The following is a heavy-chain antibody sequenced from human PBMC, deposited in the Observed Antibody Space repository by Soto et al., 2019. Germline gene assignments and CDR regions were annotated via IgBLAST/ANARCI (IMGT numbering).Heavy chain of an antibody. CDR1: GYTFTSYY. D-gene: IGHD6-13*01. J-gene: IGHJ6*02. CDR2: INPSGGST. Sequence: ASVKVSCKASGYTFTSYYMHGVRQAPGQGLEWMGIINPSGGSTSYAQKFQGRVTMTRDTSTSTVYMELSSLRSEDTAVYYCARDQTTQLKHIAAVNYCMDVWGQGTTVTVSS. CDR3: ARDQTTQLKHIAAVNYCMDV. V-gene: IGHV1-46*01.